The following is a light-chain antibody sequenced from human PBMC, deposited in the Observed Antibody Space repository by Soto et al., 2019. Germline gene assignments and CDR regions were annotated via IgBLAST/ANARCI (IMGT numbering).Light chain of an antibody. V-gene: IGLV3-21*02. CDR2: DDS. J-gene: IGLJ3*02. CDR3: QVWDSSSDHLWV. CDR1: NIGSKS. Sequence: SYELTQPPSVSVAPGQTARITCGGTNIGSKSVHWYQQKPGQAPVLVVYDDSDRPSGIPERFSGSNSGNTATLTISRVEAGDEADYYCQVWDSSSDHLWVFGGGNKLTVL.